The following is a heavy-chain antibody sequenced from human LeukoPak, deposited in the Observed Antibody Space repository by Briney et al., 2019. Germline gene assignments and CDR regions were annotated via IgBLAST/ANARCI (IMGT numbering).Heavy chain of an antibody. D-gene: IGHD1-7*01. J-gene: IGHJ5*02. V-gene: IGHV4-61*02. CDR3: ARAGITGTTRFDP. Sequence: SQTLSLTCTVSGGSISSGSYYWSWIRQPAGKGLEWIGRIYTSGSTNYNPSLKSRVTISVETSKTQFSLKLSSVTAADTAVYYCARAGITGTTRFDPWGQGTLVTVSS. CDR1: GGSISSGSYY. CDR2: IYTSGST.